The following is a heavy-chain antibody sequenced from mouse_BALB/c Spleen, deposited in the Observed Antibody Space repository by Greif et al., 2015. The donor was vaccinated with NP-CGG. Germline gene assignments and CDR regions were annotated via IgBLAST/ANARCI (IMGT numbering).Heavy chain of an antibody. CDR3: ARRGYHGKEGTWFAY. V-gene: IGHV1-7*01. CDR2: INPSTGYT. D-gene: IGHD1-1*01. J-gene: IGHJ3*01. CDR1: GYTFTSYW. Sequence: QVQLQQSGAELAKPGASVKMSCKASGYTFTSYWMHWVKQRPGQGLEWIGYINPSTGYTEYNQKFKDKATLTADKSSSTAYMQLSSLTSEDSAVYYCARRGYHGKEGTWFAYWGQGTLVTVSA.